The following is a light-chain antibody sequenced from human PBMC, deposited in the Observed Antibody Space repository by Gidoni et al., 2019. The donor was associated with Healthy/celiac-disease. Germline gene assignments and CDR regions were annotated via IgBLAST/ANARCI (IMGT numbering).Light chain of an antibody. CDR2: DVS. Sequence: QSALTQPASVSGSPGHSITISCTGTSSDVGGYNYVSWYQHHPGKAPKLMIYDVSNRPSGVSNRFSGSKSGNTASLTISGLQAEDEADYYCSSYSTSSILYVFGTGTTVTVL. J-gene: IGLJ1*01. CDR1: SSDVGGYNY. V-gene: IGLV2-14*03. CDR3: SSYSTSSILYV.